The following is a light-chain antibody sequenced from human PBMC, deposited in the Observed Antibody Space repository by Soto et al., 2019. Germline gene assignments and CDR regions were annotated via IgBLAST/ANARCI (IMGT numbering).Light chain of an antibody. V-gene: IGKV3-20*01. CDR1: QSVTNNF. CDR2: GAS. Sequence: IVLTQSPGTLSLSPGERATLSCGASQSVTNNFLAWYQQKTGQAPRLLIYGASSRATGVPDRFSGSGSGTDFTLTISRLEPGDFAVYYCQQYGTPLITFGPGTKVDIK. J-gene: IGKJ3*01. CDR3: QQYGTPLIT.